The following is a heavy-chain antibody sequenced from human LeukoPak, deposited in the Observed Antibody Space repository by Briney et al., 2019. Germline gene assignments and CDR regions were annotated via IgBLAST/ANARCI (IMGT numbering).Heavy chain of an antibody. Sequence: SETLSLTCTVSGGSISSSGYYWGWIRQPPGKGLEWIGSIYYSGSTYYNPSLKSRVTISVDTSKNQFSLKLSSVTAADTAVYYRARHYGYSYGLVDYWGQGTLVTVSS. CDR2: IYYSGST. V-gene: IGHV4-39*01. CDR3: ARHYGYSYGLVDY. J-gene: IGHJ4*02. D-gene: IGHD5-18*01. CDR1: GGSISSSGYY.